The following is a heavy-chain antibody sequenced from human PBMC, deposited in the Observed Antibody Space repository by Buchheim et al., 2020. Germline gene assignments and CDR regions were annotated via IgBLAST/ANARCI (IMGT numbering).Heavy chain of an antibody. J-gene: IGHJ6*02. CDR3: ARQNYGSGSYSIYGMDV. Sequence: EVQLVQSGAEVKKPGDSLKISCKASGYSFPNFWIGWVRQMPGKGLEWMGIIYLTDSETKYSPSFQGQVTISADKSPSTAYLQWSRLKASDTAMYYCARQNYGSGSYSIYGMDVWGQGTT. D-gene: IGHD3-10*01. CDR1: GYSFPNFW. CDR2: IYLTDSET. V-gene: IGHV5-51*01.